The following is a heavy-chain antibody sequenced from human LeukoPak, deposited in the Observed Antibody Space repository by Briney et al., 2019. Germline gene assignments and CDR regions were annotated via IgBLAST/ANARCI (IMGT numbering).Heavy chain of an antibody. V-gene: IGHV4-59*05. Sequence: SETLSLTCTVSGGSISSYYWGWIRQPPGKGLEWIGSIYYSGSTYYNPSLKSRVTISVDTSKNQFSLKMRSETAADTAIYYCAGHRGSYYFYMDVWAKGPRSPSL. J-gene: IGHJ6*03. CDR1: GGSISSYY. CDR2: IYYSGST. CDR3: AGHRGSYYFYMDV. D-gene: IGHD3-10*01.